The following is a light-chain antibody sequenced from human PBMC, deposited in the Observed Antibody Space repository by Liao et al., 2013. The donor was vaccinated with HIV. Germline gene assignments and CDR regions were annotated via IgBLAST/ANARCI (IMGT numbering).Light chain of an antibody. CDR3: QVWDSNSDHPYV. J-gene: IGLJ1*01. CDR2: YDS. Sequence: SYELTQPPSVSVAPGTTATITCGGINIGTKRVHWYQHKPGQAPVTVISYDSDRPSGIPERFYGSRSGKTAALSIRRAEAGDEADYYCQVWDSNSDHPYVFGSGTKVTVL. CDR1: NIGTKR. V-gene: IGLV3-21*01.